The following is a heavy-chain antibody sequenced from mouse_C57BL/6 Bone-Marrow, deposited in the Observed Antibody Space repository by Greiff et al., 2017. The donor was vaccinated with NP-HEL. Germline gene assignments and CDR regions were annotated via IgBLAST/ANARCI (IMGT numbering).Heavy chain of an antibody. CDR2: ISSGGSYT. J-gene: IGHJ2*01. CDR1: GFTFSSYG. Sequence: EVKLVESGGDLVKPGGSLKLSCAASGFTFSSYGMSWVRQTPDKRLEWVATISSGGSYTYYPDSVKGRFTISRDNAKNTLYLQMSRLKAEDTAMYYCARQTTVVAVDYWGQGTTLTVSS. D-gene: IGHD1-1*01. CDR3: ARQTTVVAVDY. V-gene: IGHV5-6*01.